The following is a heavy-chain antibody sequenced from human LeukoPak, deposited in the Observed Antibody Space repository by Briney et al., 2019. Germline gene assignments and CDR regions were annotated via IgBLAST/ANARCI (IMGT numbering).Heavy chain of an antibody. Sequence: ASVRVSCKASGYRFTDYWIQWVRQAPGQGLEWMGWINTNTGGTVYAQKFQGRVTMTRDTSLTTSYMDLSRLTSDDTAVYYCARGGSFHEFDIWGQGAMVIVSS. CDR2: INTNTGGT. J-gene: IGHJ3*02. CDR1: GYRFTDYW. D-gene: IGHD3-10*01. CDR3: ARGGSFHEFDI. V-gene: IGHV1-2*02.